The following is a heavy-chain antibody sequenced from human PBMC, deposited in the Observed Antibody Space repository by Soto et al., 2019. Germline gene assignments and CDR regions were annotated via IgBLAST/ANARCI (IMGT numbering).Heavy chain of an antibody. CDR2: IKEDGSEK. J-gene: IGHJ5*02. Sequence: GSLRLSCEASGFTFSSYWISWVRQAPGKGLEWVANIKEDGSEKYYVDSVKGRFTISRDNAENSLYLQMNSLRAEDTAVYYCARDYCSSTSCYLHPWGQGT. V-gene: IGHV3-7*01. CDR3: ARDYCSSTSCYLHP. CDR1: GFTFSSYW. D-gene: IGHD2-2*01.